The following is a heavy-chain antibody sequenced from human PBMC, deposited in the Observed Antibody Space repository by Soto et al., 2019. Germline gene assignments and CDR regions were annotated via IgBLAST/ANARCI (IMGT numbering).Heavy chain of an antibody. Sequence: QVQLQQWGAGLLKPSETLSLTWAVYGGSFSGYYWRWIRQPPGKGLEWIGEINHSGSTNYNPSLKSRVTRSVDTSKNQFSLKLGSGTAADTAVYYCARGKLRVGATNKFDYWGQGTLVTVSS. D-gene: IGHD1-26*01. CDR3: ARGKLRVGATNKFDY. J-gene: IGHJ4*02. CDR1: GGSFSGYY. V-gene: IGHV4-34*01. CDR2: INHSGST.